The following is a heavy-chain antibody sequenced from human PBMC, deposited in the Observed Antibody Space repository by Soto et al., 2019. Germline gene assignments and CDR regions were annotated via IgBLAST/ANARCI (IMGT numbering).Heavy chain of an antibody. CDR3: ARDSPISQTFDY. CDR2: ISHSGSI. Sequence: ECPSLGCAGYGGSVSGTYGGWIRQSPGKGLEWIGEISHSGSINYNPSLKSRVTISVDTSKNQFSLKLSSVTAADTAVYYCARDSPISQTFDYWGQGTLVTGYS. CDR1: GGSVSGTY. J-gene: IGHJ4*02. V-gene: IGHV4-34*01. D-gene: IGHD3-3*02.